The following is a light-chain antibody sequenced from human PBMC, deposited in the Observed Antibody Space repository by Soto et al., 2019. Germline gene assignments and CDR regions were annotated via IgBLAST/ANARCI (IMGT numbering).Light chain of an antibody. J-gene: IGKJ1*01. V-gene: IGKV3-20*01. CDR2: VAT. CDR3: KQYGSSPTWT. Sequence: EIVLTQSPGTLSLSPGERATLSCRASQSVSSSYLAWYQQKPGQAPRLLIYVATSRATGIPDRFSGSGSGTDFTLTISRLEPKDFAVYYCKQYGSSPTWTFGQGTKVEIK. CDR1: QSVSSSY.